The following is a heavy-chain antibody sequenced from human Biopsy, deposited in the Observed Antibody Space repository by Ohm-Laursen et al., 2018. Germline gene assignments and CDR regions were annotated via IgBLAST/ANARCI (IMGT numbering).Heavy chain of an antibody. V-gene: IGHV4-4*07. CDR1: GGDINNYY. D-gene: IGHD3-22*01. CDR2: IYPGGST. Sequence: PSETLSLTCNVSGGDINNYYWSWIRQPAGKGLEWIGRIYPGGSTNYNPSLKSRVTMSVDTSKKQLSLRLRSVTAADTAMYCCASVVLGPTNDAFDLWGQGTMVVVSS. J-gene: IGHJ3*01. CDR3: ASVVLGPTNDAFDL.